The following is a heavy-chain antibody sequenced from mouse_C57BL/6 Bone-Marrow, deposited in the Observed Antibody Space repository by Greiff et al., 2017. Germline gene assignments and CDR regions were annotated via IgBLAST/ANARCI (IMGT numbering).Heavy chain of an antibody. V-gene: IGHV1-53*01. CDR2: INPSNGGT. D-gene: IGHD1-1*01. Sequence: QVQLKQPGTELVKPGASVKLSCKASGYTFTSYWMHWVKQRPGQGLEWIGNINPSNGGTNYNEKFKSKATLSVDKSSSTAYMQLSSLTAEDSAVYYCARDYYGSLWYFDVWGTGTTVTVSS. J-gene: IGHJ1*03. CDR3: ARDYYGSLWYFDV. CDR1: GYTFTSYW.